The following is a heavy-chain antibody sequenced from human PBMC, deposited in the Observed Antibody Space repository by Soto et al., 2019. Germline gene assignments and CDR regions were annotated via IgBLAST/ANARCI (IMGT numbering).Heavy chain of an antibody. CDR3: AKDAERDFDSGVYGGHYFDY. V-gene: IGHV3-33*06. D-gene: IGHD3-22*01. Sequence: PGGSRIRSCAASGFPASSYDLHWVRQPPDKGLEWRAVVWYDGLNAYYADSVKGRFTISRNDSKNTLNRQMKSRRAEDTAVYYCAKDAERDFDSGVYGGHYFDYWGQGILVTVS. CDR1: GFPASSYD. CDR2: VWYDGLNA. J-gene: IGHJ4*02.